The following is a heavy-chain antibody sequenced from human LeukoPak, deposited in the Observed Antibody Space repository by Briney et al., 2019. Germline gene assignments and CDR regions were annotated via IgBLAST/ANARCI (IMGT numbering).Heavy chain of an antibody. V-gene: IGHV4-4*07. J-gene: IGHJ3*02. D-gene: IGHD1/OR15-1a*01. CDR2: IYTSGST. CDR3: ARGTVPNAFDI. Sequence: SETLSLTCTVSGGSISTYYWSWLRQPAGKGLEWIGRIYTSGSTNYNPSLKSRVTMSVDTSKNQFSLKLSSVTAADTAVYFCARGTVPNAFDIWGQGTMVTVS. CDR1: GGSISTYY.